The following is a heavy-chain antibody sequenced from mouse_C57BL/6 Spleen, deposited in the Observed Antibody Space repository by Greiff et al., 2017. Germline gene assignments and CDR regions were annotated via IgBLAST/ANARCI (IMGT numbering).Heavy chain of an antibody. D-gene: IGHD2-14*01. Sequence: QVQLQQPGAELVKPGASVKLSCKASGYTFTSYWMQWVKQRPGQGLEWIGEIDPSDSYTNYNQKFKGKATLTVDTSSSTAYMQLSSLTSEDSAVYYCARGYPYWGQGTSVTVSS. CDR3: ARGYPY. J-gene: IGHJ4*01. V-gene: IGHV1-50*01. CDR2: IDPSDSYT. CDR1: GYTFTSYW.